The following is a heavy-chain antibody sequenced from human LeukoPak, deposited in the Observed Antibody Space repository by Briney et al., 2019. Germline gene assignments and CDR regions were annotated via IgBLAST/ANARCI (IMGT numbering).Heavy chain of an antibody. V-gene: IGHV3-74*01. Sequence: GGSLRLSCAASGFTLGNYWMHWVRQAPGRGLVWVSRINSDGTSTTYADSVRGRFTISRDNSKNTLSLQMNSLRAEDTAIYYCARSVRHYTNGWYAFDHWGQGTLVSVSS. CDR3: ARSVRHYTNGWYAFDH. J-gene: IGHJ4*02. CDR1: GFTLGNYW. D-gene: IGHD6-19*01. CDR2: INSDGTST.